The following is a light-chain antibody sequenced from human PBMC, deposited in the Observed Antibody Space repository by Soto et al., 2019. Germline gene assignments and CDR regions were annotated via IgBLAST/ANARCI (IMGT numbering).Light chain of an antibody. V-gene: IGKV3-11*01. Sequence: EIVLTQSPATLSLSPGERATLSCRASQSVSSYLAWYQQKPGQAPRLLIYDASNRATGIPARFSGSGSGTHFTLTTSSLEPEDFALYYCQQRSNSPPYTFGQGTKLEIK. CDR3: QQRSNSPPYT. CDR2: DAS. J-gene: IGKJ2*01. CDR1: QSVSSY.